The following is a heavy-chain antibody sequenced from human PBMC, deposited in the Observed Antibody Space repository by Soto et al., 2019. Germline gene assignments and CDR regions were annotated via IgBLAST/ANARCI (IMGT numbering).Heavy chain of an antibody. CDR2: ISGSGGST. V-gene: IGHV3-23*01. CDR3: AKDNAQYYDFWSGYYYYMDV. J-gene: IGHJ6*03. CDR1: GFTFSSYA. D-gene: IGHD3-3*01. Sequence: EVQLLESGGGLVQPGGSLRLSCAASGFTFSSYAMSWVRQAPGKGLEWVSAISGSGGSTYYADSVKGRFTISRDKSKNALYLQMNSLSAEDTAVYYCAKDNAQYYDFWSGYYYYMDVWGKGTTVTVSS.